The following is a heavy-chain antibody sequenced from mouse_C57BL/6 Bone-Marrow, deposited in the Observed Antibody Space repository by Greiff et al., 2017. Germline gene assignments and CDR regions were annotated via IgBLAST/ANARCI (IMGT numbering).Heavy chain of an antibody. J-gene: IGHJ3*01. V-gene: IGHV5-4*01. Sequence: EVMLVESGGGLVKPGGSLKLSCAASGFTFSSYAMSWVRQTPEKRLEWVATISDGGSYTYYPDNVKGRFTISRDNAKHNLYLQMSHLKSEDTAMYYCARDRVTTPQAWFAYWGQGTLVTVSA. CDR3: ARDRVTTPQAWFAY. CDR1: GFTFSSYA. CDR2: ISDGGSYT. D-gene: IGHD2-5*01.